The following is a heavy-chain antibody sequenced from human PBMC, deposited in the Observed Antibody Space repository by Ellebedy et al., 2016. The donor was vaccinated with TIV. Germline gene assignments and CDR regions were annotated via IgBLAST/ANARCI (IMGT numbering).Heavy chain of an antibody. Sequence: MPSETLSLTCTVSGGSISSSSYYWGWIRQPPGKGLEWIGNIYYSGSTYYNPSLKSRVTMSVDTSKNRFSLELSSVTAADTAVYFCASRHSGRPWNYFDPWGQGTLVTVSS. CDR2: IYYSGST. CDR3: ASRHSGRPWNYFDP. CDR1: GGSISSSSYY. V-gene: IGHV4-39*01. D-gene: IGHD1-7*01. J-gene: IGHJ5*02.